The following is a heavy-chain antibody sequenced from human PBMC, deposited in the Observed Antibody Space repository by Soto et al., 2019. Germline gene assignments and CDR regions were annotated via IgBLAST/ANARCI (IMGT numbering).Heavy chain of an antibody. V-gene: IGHV1-2*02. CDR3: ARDLGGHLVVVTAIRCYFDY. CDR1: GYTFTGYY. Sequence: QVRLVQSGAEVKKPGASVKVSCKASGYTFTGYYMHWVPQAPGQGLEWMGWINPNSGGTNYAQKFQGRVTMTRDTSISTAYMELSRLRSDDTAVYYCARDLGGHLVVVTAIRCYFDYWGQGTLVTVSS. CDR2: INPNSGGT. J-gene: IGHJ4*02. D-gene: IGHD2-21*02.